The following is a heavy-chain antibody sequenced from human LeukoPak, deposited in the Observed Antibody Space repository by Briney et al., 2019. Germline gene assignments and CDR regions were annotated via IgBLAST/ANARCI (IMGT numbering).Heavy chain of an antibody. CDR3: ARDYSSSWYLPDY. V-gene: IGHV1-2*02. CDR2: INPNSGGT. CDR1: GYTFTGYY. J-gene: IGHJ4*02. D-gene: IGHD6-13*01. Sequence: ASVTVSCKASGYTFTGYYMHWVRQAPGQGLEWMGWINPNSGGTNYAQKFQGRVTMTRDTSIGTAYMELSRLRSDDTAVYYCARDYSSSWYLPDYWGQGTLVTVSS.